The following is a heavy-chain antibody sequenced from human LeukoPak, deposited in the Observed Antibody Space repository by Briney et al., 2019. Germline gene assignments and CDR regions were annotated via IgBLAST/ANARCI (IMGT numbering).Heavy chain of an antibody. Sequence: ASVKVSRKVSGYTLTELSMRWVRQAPGKALEWMGGFDPEDGEKIYAQKFQGRVTMSEDTSTDTAYMELSSLRSEDTAVYYCATDKLVGATNDAFDIWGQGTMVTVSS. CDR2: FDPEDGEK. V-gene: IGHV1-24*01. CDR1: GYTLTELS. J-gene: IGHJ3*02. D-gene: IGHD1-26*01. CDR3: ATDKLVGATNDAFDI.